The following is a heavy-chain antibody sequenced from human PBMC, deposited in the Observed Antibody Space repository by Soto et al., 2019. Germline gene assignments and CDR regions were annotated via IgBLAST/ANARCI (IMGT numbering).Heavy chain of an antibody. V-gene: IGHV2-5*01. CDR1: GFSLSTSGVG. D-gene: IGHD6-13*01. CDR3: AQRRRYSSSWYPWFDP. CDR2: IYWNDDK. Sequence: SGPTLVNPTQTLTLTCTFSGFSLSTSGVGVGWIRQPPGKALEWLALIYWNDDKRYSPSLKSRLTITKDTSKNQVVLTMTNMDPVDTATYYCAQRRRYSSSWYPWFDPWGQGTLVTVSS. J-gene: IGHJ5*02.